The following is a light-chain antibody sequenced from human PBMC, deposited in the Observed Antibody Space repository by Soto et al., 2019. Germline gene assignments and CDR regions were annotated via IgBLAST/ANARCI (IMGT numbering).Light chain of an antibody. V-gene: IGLV2-11*01. CDR1: SSDVGGYNY. J-gene: IGLJ1*01. Sequence: QSVLTQARAVSGSPGQSVTISCTGTSSDVGGYNYVSWYQQHPGRAPKLMVYDVSKRPSGVPDRFSGSKSADTASLTISGLQAGDEADYYCCSYAGSYTFVFGGGTKV. CDR2: DVS. CDR3: CSYAGSYTFV.